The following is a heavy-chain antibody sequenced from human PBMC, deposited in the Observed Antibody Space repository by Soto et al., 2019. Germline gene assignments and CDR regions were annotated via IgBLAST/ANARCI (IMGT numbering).Heavy chain of an antibody. CDR2: INPSGGST. J-gene: IGHJ4*02. D-gene: IGHD5-12*01. V-gene: IGHV1-46*01. CDR1: GYTFTSYY. Sequence: EASVKVSCKASGYTFTSYYMHWVRQAPGQGLEWMGIINPSGGSTSYAQKFQGRVTMTRDTSTSTVYMELSSLRSEDTAVYYCARDRPYGGYPVHYFDYWGQGTLVTVSS. CDR3: ARDRPYGGYPVHYFDY.